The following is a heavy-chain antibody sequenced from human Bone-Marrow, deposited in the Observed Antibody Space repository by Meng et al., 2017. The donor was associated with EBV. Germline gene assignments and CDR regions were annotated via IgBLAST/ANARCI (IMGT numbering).Heavy chain of an antibody. CDR2: INHSGST. CDR1: GGSFSGYY. D-gene: IGHD6-13*01. Sequence: QVTSQQWGAVLLNPSETLSLTCAVYGGSFSGYYWSWIRQPPGKGLEWIGEINHSGSTNYNPSLKSRVTISVDTSKNQFSLKLSSVTAADTAVYYCVRFRKQQLFFRYYFDYWGQGTLVTVSS. V-gene: IGHV4-34*01. CDR3: VRFRKQQLFFRYYFDY. J-gene: IGHJ4*02.